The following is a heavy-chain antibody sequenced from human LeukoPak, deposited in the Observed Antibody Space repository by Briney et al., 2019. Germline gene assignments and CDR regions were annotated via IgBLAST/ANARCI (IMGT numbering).Heavy chain of an antibody. J-gene: IGHJ4*02. CDR3: ARGGYYYDRGGAETQYYFDY. Sequence: SETLSLTCTVSGGSISSGGYYWSWIRQHPGKDLEWIGYIYYSGSTYYNPSLKSRVTISIDTSKNQFSLKLSSVTAADTAVYYCARGGYYYDRGGAETQYYFDYWGQGTLVTVSS. CDR1: GGSISSGGYY. CDR2: IYYSGST. D-gene: IGHD3-22*01. V-gene: IGHV4-31*03.